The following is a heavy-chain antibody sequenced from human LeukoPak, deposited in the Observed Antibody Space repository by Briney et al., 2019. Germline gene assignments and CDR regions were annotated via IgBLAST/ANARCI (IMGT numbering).Heavy chain of an antibody. J-gene: IGHJ4*02. Sequence: SETLSLTCSVSGDSITTDYYWGWIRQPPGKGLEWIASIFHSGDTYYNPSLKGRLTISVDTSKNQFSLKLTSLTAADTAVYYCARDRLGGFDNWGQGTLVTVSS. V-gene: IGHV4-38-2*02. CDR2: IFHSGDT. D-gene: IGHD2-15*01. CDR3: ARDRLGGFDN. CDR1: GDSITTDYY.